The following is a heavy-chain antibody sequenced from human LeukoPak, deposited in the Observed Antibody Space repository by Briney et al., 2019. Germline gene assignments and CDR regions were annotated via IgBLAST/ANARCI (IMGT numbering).Heavy chain of an antibody. CDR2: ISSSGRII. D-gene: IGHD6-6*01. V-gene: IGHV3-11*04. CDR3: VGESTSSTDY. CDR1: GFTFSDYY. J-gene: IGHJ4*02. Sequence: GGSLRLSCAASGFTFSDYYMSWIRQAPGKGREWLSYISSSGRIIYYADSVRGRFTISRDNAKNSLYLQMSSLRAEDTAVYYCVGESTSSTDYWGQGTLVTVSS.